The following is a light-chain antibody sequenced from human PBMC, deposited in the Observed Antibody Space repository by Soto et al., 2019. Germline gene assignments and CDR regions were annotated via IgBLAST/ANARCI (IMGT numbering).Light chain of an antibody. J-gene: IGLJ2*01. Sequence: QSVPTQPASVSGSPGQSITISCTGTSSDVGTYNLVSWYQQHPGKAPKLMIYDVNYRPSGVSHRFSGSKSGNTASLTISGLQAEDEADYYCSSYTSSTTVVFGGGTKVTVL. CDR3: SSYTSSTTVV. V-gene: IGLV2-14*02. CDR1: SSDVGTYNL. CDR2: DVN.